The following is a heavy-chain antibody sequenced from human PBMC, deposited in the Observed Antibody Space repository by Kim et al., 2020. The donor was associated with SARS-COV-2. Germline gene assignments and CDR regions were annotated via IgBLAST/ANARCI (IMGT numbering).Heavy chain of an antibody. V-gene: IGHV3-30-3*01. J-gene: IGHJ6*01. Sequence: GGSLRLSCAASGVSFDSSVMNWVRQAPGKGLEWVAVISFDGSNKAYSDSVKGRFTISRDNSKSTLHLQMHSLRVEDTAVYYCARGNSYASLSLSDYYNG. CDR1: GVSFDSSV. CDR2: ISFDGSNK. CDR3: ARGNSYASLSLSDYYNG. D-gene: IGHD3-10*01.